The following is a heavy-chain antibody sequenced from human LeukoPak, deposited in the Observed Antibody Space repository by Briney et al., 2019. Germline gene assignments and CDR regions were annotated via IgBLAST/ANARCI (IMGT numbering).Heavy chain of an antibody. D-gene: IGHD3-10*01. V-gene: IGHV3-21*01. Sequence: GGPLRLSCAASGFTFSSYSMNWVRQAPGEGLEWVSSISSSSSYIYYADSVKGRFTISRDNAKNSLYLQMNSLRAEDTAVYYCARDLGFLDYWGQGTLVTVSS. CDR1: GFTFSSYS. CDR3: ARDLGFLDY. CDR2: ISSSSSYI. J-gene: IGHJ4*02.